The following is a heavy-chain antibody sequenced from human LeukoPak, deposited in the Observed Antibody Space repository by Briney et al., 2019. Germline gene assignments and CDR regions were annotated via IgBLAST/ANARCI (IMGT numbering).Heavy chain of an antibody. CDR2: MNPNSGGT. V-gene: IGHV1-2*02. D-gene: IGHD3-22*01. CDR3: ARAYDSSGYIPDY. CDR1: GYTFTGYY. Sequence: ASVKVSCKASGYTFTGYYMHWVRQAPGQGLEWMGWMNPNSGGTNNAQKFQGRVTMTRDTSISTAYMELSGLGSDDTAVYYCARAYDSSGYIPDYWGQGTLVTVSS. J-gene: IGHJ4*02.